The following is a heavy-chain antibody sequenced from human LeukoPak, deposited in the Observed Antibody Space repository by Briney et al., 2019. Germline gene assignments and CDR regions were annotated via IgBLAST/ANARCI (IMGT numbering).Heavy chain of an antibody. CDR2: ISYDGSNK. Sequence: PTGGSLRLSCAASGFTFSSYGMHWVRQAPGKGLEWVAVISYDGSNKYYADSVKGRFTISRDNSKNTLYLQMNSLRAEDTAVYYCAKVMIVVVDYYYGMDVWGQGTTVTVSS. CDR1: GFTFSSYG. V-gene: IGHV3-30*18. D-gene: IGHD3-22*01. J-gene: IGHJ6*02. CDR3: AKVMIVVVDYYYGMDV.